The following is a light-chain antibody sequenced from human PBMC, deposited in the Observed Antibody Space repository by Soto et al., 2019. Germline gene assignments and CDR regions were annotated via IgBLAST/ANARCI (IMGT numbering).Light chain of an antibody. CDR3: SSHRTVTPPV. CDR1: SSDVGGYDD. Sequence: QSALTQPASVSESPGQSITISCTGTSSDVGGYDDVSCYQQYRGKAPKLMIYDVSNRPSGVSHRFSAYKSANTASVTSSGLQAEDEADYYCSSHRTVTPPVFGAGTKVTVL. J-gene: IGLJ1*01. CDR2: DVS. V-gene: IGLV2-14*01.